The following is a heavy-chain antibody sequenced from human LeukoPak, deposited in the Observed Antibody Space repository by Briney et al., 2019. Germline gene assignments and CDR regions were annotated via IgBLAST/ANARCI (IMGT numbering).Heavy chain of an antibody. CDR1: GFTFNSYW. Sequence: GGSLRLSCAASGFTFNSYWMNWVRQAPGKGLEWVANIKRDGSEKYYVDSVKGRFTISRDNAKNSLDLQMNSLRVEDTAVYYCARDSYSGYDTTPDYWGQGTLVTVSS. V-gene: IGHV3-7*03. CDR2: IKRDGSEK. CDR3: ARDSYSGYDTTPDY. D-gene: IGHD5-12*01. J-gene: IGHJ4*02.